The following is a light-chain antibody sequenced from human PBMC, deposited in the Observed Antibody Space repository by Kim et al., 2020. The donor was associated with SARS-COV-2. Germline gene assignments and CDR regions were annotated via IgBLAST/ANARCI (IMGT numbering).Light chain of an antibody. V-gene: IGKV3-20*01. J-gene: IGKJ1*01. CDR2: GAS. CDR1: QSVSSSY. Sequence: EIVLTQSPGTLSLSPGERATLSCRASQSVSSSYLAWYQQKPGQAPRLLIYGASYRATGIPDRFSGSGSGTDFTLTISRLEPEDFAVYYCQQYGSSPPWKFGQGTKVDIK. CDR3: QQYGSSPPWK.